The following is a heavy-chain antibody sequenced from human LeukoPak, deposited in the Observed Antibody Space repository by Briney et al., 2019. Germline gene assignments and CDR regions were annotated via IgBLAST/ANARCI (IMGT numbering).Heavy chain of an antibody. J-gene: IGHJ4*02. Sequence: GGSLRLSCAVSGFTFSSYGMYWVRQAPGKGLEWVAVLWYDGSNKYYGDSVKGRFTISRDNSKNTLYLQMSSLRAEDTAVYYCAKDRTKDYDYSGPADYWGQGTLVTVSS. CDR2: LWYDGSNK. V-gene: IGHV3-33*06. CDR3: AKDRTKDYDYSGPADY. D-gene: IGHD4-11*01. CDR1: GFTFSSYG.